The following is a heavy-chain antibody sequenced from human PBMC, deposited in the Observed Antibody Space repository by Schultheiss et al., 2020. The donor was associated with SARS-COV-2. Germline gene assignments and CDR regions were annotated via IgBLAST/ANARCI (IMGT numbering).Heavy chain of an antibody. Sequence: GGSLRLSCAASGFTFRSHGMHWVRQAPGKGLEWVATISYDGNEKYYADSVKGRFTISRDNSKNTLYLQMNSLRAEDTAVYYCARTDPGGNYFDYWGQGTLVTVSS. CDR2: ISYDGNEK. V-gene: IGHV3-30*03. D-gene: IGHD4-23*01. CDR1: GFTFRSHG. J-gene: IGHJ4*02. CDR3: ARTDPGGNYFDY.